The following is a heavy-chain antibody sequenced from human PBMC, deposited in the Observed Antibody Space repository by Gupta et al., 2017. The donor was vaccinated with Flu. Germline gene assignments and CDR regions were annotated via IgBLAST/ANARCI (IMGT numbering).Heavy chain of an antibody. D-gene: IGHD3-22*01. V-gene: IGHV3-30*18. J-gene: IGHJ4*02. CDR1: GFTFSSYG. Sequence: QVQLVESGGGVVQPGRSLRLSCAASGFTFSSYGMHWVRQAPGKGLEWVAVISYDGSNKYYADSVKGRFTISRDNSKNTLYLQMNSLRAEDTAVYYCAKDTGYYYDSSGILDYWGQGTLVTVSS. CDR2: ISYDGSNK. CDR3: AKDTGYYYDSSGILDY.